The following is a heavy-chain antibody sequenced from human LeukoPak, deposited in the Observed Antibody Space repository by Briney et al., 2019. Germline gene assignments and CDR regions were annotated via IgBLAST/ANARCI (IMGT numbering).Heavy chain of an antibody. J-gene: IGHJ3*02. CDR2: ISWNSGYK. CDR1: GFTFDDYA. V-gene: IGHV3-9*01. Sequence: GGSLRLSCAASGFTFDDYAMHWVRQAPGKGLEWVSGISWNSGYKGYADFAKGRFTISRDNGKNSLYLQMNSLRAQDTAIYYCSKDISANSIVVAGTKTFNIWGQGTMVTVSS. D-gene: IGHD6-19*01. CDR3: SKDISANSIVVAGTKTFNI.